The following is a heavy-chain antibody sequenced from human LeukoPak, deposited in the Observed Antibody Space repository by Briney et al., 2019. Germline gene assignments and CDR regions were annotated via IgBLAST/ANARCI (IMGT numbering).Heavy chain of an antibody. CDR2: INPNSGGT. CDR1: GYTFTVYY. CDR3: ARDPSLTAASIAAH. D-gene: IGHD6-6*01. Sequence: GASATVSCKASGYTFTVYYMHWVRQAPGQGLEWMGWINPNSGGTNYAQKFQGRVTMTRDTSISTAYMELSRLRSDDTAVYYCARDPSLTAASIAAHWGQGTLVTVSS. J-gene: IGHJ4*02. V-gene: IGHV1-2*02.